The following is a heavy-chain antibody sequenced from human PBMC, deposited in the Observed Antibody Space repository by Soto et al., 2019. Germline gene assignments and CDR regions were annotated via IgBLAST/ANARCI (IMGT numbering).Heavy chain of an antibody. D-gene: IGHD4-17*01. CDR2: IYHSGST. CDR3: ARGTTVYYFDY. CDR1: GYSISSGYY. V-gene: IGHV4-38-2*02. Sequence: SETLSLTCTVSGYSISSGYYWGWIRQPPGKGLEWIGSIYHSGSTYYNPSLKSRVTISVDTSKNQFSLKLSSVTAADTAVYYCARGTTVYYFDYWGQGTLVTVSS. J-gene: IGHJ4*02.